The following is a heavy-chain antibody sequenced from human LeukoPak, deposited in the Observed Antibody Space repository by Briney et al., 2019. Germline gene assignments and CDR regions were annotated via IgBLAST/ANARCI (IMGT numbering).Heavy chain of an antibody. D-gene: IGHD3-9*01. J-gene: IGHJ4*02. CDR2: IRYDGSNK. V-gene: IGHV3-30*02. CDR1: GFTFSSYG. CDR3: ARGPLARLRYFGNWDY. Sequence: GGSLRLSCAASGFTFSSYGMHWVRQAPGKGLEWVAFIRYDGSNKYYADSVKGRFTISRDNSKNTLYLQMNSLRAEDTAVYYCARGPLARLRYFGNWDYWGQGTLVTVSS.